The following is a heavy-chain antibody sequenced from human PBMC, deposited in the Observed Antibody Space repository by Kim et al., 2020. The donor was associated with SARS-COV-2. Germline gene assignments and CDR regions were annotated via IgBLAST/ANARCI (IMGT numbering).Heavy chain of an antibody. Sequence: TGYAQEFQGRVTMTRNTSISTAYMELSSLRSEDTAGYYCAGAGGSDGFDPWGQGTLVTVSS. J-gene: IGHJ5*02. CDR2: T. D-gene: IGHD3-10*01. CDR3: AGAGGSDGFDP. V-gene: IGHV1-8*01.